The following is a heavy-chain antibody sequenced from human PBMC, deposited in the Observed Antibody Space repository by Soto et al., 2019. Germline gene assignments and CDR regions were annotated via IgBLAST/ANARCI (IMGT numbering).Heavy chain of an antibody. CDR3: ARGRVTIFGVVLGLNWFDP. D-gene: IGHD3-3*01. V-gene: IGHV4-34*01. CDR2: INHSGST. J-gene: IGHJ5*02. Sequence: SETLSLTCAVYGGSFSGYYWSWIRQPPGKGLEWIGEINHSGSTNYNPSLKSRVTISVDTSKNQFSLKLSSVTAADTAVYYCARGRVTIFGVVLGLNWFDPWGQGTLVTVS. CDR1: GGSFSGYY.